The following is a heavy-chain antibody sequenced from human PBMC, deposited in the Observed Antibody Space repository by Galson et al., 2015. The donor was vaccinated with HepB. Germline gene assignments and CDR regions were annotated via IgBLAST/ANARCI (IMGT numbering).Heavy chain of an antibody. CDR3: AKHFFDLVGATMGAFDI. J-gene: IGHJ3*02. Sequence: SLRLSCAASGFTFSSYGMHWVRQAPGKGLEWVAVISYDGSNKYYADSVKGRFTISRDNSKNTLYLQMNSLRAEDTAVYYCAKHFFDLVGATMGAFDIWGQGTMVTVSS. CDR2: ISYDGSNK. CDR1: GFTFSSYG. V-gene: IGHV3-30*18. D-gene: IGHD1-26*01.